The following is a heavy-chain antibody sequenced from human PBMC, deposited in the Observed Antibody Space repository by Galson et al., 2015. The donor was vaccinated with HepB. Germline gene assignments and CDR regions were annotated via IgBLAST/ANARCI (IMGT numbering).Heavy chain of an antibody. Sequence: ETLSLTCAVYGGSFSGYYWTWIRQPPGEGLEWIGEVNHSGVTNYNPSLKSRVTISVDTSKKQFSLKLRSVTAADTTVYYCARGPGDYGDYTLDYWGQGTLITVSS. CDR1: GGSFSGYY. J-gene: IGHJ4*02. V-gene: IGHV4-34*01. CDR3: ARGPGDYGDYTLDY. D-gene: IGHD4-17*01. CDR2: VNHSGVT.